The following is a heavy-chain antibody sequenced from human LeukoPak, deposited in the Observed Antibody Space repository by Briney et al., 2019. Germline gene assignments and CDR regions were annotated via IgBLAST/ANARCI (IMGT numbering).Heavy chain of an antibody. V-gene: IGHV3-9*01. Sequence: GGSLRLSCAASGFTLDAYAMHWVRQAPGKAREGGSTIKWNSGSIGYADSVKCRFTISRDNAKNSLYLQMSSLRPEDTALYYCAKDRRIAAAGKYGMDVWGQGTSVTVSS. CDR1: GFTLDAYA. CDR2: IKWNSGSI. D-gene: IGHD6-13*01. CDR3: AKDRRIAAAGKYGMDV. J-gene: IGHJ6*02.